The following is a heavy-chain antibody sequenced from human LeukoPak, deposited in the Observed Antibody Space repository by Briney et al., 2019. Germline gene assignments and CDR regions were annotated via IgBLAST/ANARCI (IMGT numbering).Heavy chain of an antibody. V-gene: IGHV1-2*02. CDR2: INPNSGGT. Sequence: ASVKVSCKASRYTFTGNYMHWVRQAPGQGLEWMGWINPNSGGTNYAQKFQGRVTMTRDTSISTAYMELSRLRSDDTAVYYCAREIPGGYAFDIWGQGTMVTVSS. J-gene: IGHJ3*02. CDR3: AREIPGGYAFDI. D-gene: IGHD5-18*01. CDR1: RYTFTGNY.